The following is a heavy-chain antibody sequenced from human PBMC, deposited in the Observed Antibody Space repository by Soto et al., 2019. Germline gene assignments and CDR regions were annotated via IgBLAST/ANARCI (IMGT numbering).Heavy chain of an antibody. CDR3: ARASLWGTLSLFYLDY. D-gene: IGHD2-21*01. J-gene: IGHJ4*02. Sequence: GTSVKVSCEASGDSYTANDINWVRQVPEQGLEWMGWMNPNSGNTGYAQKFQGRVTMTTDTSINTAYMELSNLKSDDTAVYYCARASLWGTLSLFYLDYWGQGALVTVSS. V-gene: IGHV1-8*01. CDR1: GDSYTAND. CDR2: MNPNSGNT.